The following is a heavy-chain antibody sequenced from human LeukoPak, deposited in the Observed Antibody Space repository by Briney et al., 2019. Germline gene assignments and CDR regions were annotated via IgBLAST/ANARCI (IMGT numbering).Heavy chain of an antibody. CDR1: RDSVSSNSAA. J-gene: IGHJ2*01. CDR2: TYYRSKWYN. CDR3: GGRDTTGYIPREWDYWYIDL. D-gene: IGHD1-1*01. V-gene: IGHV6-1*01. Sequence: SQTLSLTCAISRDSVSSNSAAWNWIRQSPSRGLEWLGGTYYRSKWYNNYAVSVKSRITINPDTSKNQFSLQLNSVTPEDTAVYYCGGRDTTGYIPREWDYWYIDLWGRGTLVSVSS.